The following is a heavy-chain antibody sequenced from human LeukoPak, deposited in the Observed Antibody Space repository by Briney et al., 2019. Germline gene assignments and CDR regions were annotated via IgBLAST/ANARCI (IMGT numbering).Heavy chain of an antibody. Sequence: GGSLRLSCAASGFTFSNYAMSWVRQAPGKGLEWLSAISGSGGSTYYADSLEGRFTISRDNSKNTLFLQMNSLRAEDTAMYYCAKVRYTSSLGGYYYGMDVWGQGTTVTVSS. V-gene: IGHV3-23*01. CDR3: AKVRYTSSLGGYYYGMDV. J-gene: IGHJ6*02. CDR1: GFTFSNYA. CDR2: ISGSGGST. D-gene: IGHD6-13*01.